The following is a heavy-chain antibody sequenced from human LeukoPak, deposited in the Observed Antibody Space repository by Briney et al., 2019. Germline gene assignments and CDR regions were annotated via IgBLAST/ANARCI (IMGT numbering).Heavy chain of an antibody. CDR1: GYTFTGYY. CDR3: ARGSVRGVIITPPFDY. Sequence: ASVTVSCKASGYTFTGYYMHWVRQAPGQGVEWMGWINPNSGGTNYAQKFQGWFTMTRDKSISTAYMELSRLRSDDTALYYCARGSVRGVIITPPFDYWGQGTLVTVSS. V-gene: IGHV1-2*04. J-gene: IGHJ4*02. D-gene: IGHD3-10*01. CDR2: INPNSGGT.